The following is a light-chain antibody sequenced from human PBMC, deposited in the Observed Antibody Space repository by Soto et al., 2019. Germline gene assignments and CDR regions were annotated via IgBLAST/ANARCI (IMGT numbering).Light chain of an antibody. J-gene: IGKJ1*01. V-gene: IGKV1-5*03. CDR3: QYWDDYSWT. CDR1: QSITDW. CDR2: KAS. Sequence: DIQMTQSPSTLSASVGDRVTITCRASQSITDWLAWYQQKPGKAPKFLIYKASNLEGGVPSRFSGSGSGTELTLTISSVQPDYFASYYCQYWDDYSWTFGQGTKVEIK.